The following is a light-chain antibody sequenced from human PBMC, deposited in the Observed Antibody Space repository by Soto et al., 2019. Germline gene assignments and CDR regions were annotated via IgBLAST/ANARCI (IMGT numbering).Light chain of an antibody. CDR2: DVS. J-gene: IGLJ2*01. CDR3: CSFTRSTTLL. Sequence: QSALTQPASVSGSPGQSITISCTGTSSDVAHYNYVSWYQQHPGKAPKLMISDVSNRPSGVSNRFSGSKSGNTASLTSSGLQAEDEADYYCCSFTRSTTLLFGGGTKLTVL. V-gene: IGLV2-14*01. CDR1: SSDVAHYNY.